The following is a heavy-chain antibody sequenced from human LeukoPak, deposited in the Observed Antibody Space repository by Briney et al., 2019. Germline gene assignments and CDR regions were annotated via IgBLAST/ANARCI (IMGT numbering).Heavy chain of an antibody. D-gene: IGHD3-22*01. CDR1: GFSFNSYW. CDR3: AREALDYDSSGYYGQPFDY. V-gene: IGHV3-7*01. J-gene: IGHJ4*02. Sequence: GGSLRLSCAASGFSFNSYWMSWVRQAPGTGLEWVANIRQDGSERYYADSLKGRFTISRDNAKNSLYLQMNSLRAEDTAMYYCAREALDYDSSGYYGQPFDYWGQGTLVTVSS. CDR2: IRQDGSER.